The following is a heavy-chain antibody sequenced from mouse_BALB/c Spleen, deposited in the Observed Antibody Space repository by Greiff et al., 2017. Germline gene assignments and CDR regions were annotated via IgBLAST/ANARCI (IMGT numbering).Heavy chain of an antibody. V-gene: IGHV14-1*02. D-gene: IGHD1-2*01. CDR1: GFNIKDYY. J-gene: IGHJ2*01. CDR3: ARESLFTATGFDY. Sequence: EVQLQQSGAELVRPGALVKLSCKASGFNIKDYYMHWVKQRPEQGLEWIGWIDPENGNTIYDPKFQGKASITADTSSNTAYLQLSSLTSEDTAVYYCARESLFTATGFDYWGQGTTLTVSS. CDR2: IDPENGNT.